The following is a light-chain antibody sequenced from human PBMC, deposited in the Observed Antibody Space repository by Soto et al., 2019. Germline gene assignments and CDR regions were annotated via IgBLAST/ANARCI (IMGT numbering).Light chain of an antibody. V-gene: IGKV3-20*01. CDR2: ATS. Sequence: IVLTQSPGTLSLSPGERATVSCRASETIGRAYFAWYQHRPGRTPRLVLSATSNRAAGIPDRFGGSGSGADFNLTISGVEPEDFAVYYCHQYATSPFTFGQGTKLEI. J-gene: IGKJ2*01. CDR1: ETIGRAY. CDR3: HQYATSPFT.